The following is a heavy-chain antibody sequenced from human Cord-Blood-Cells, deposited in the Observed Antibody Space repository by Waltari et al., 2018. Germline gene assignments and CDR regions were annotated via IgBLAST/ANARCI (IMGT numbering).Heavy chain of an antibody. D-gene: IGHD6-13*01. CDR3: ARGVTAAGTDY. CDR2: IKQDGSEK. J-gene: IGHJ4*02. V-gene: IGHV3-7*01. CDR1: GSTISSYW. Sequence: EVQMVVSGGGLVPPGGFLRPSCAAPGSTISSYWMIWVRQAPGKGLEWVANIKQDGSEKYYVDSVKGRFTISRDNAKNSLYLQMNSLRAEDTAVYYCARGVTAAGTDYWGQGTLVTVSS.